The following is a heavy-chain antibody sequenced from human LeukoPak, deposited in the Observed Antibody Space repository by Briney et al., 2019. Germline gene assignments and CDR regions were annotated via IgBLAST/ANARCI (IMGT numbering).Heavy chain of an antibody. V-gene: IGHV4-34*01. CDR3: ARTTEAHSWQTRYYSYYMDV. D-gene: IGHD6-13*01. CDR2: INHSGST. Sequence: PSETLSLTCAVYGGSFSDFHWSWIRQTPGKGLEWIGEINHSGSTNYNPSLKSRVTISVDTSKNQFSLKLSSVTAADTAVYYCARTTEAHSWQTRYYSYYMDVWGKGTTVTVSS. J-gene: IGHJ6*03. CDR1: GGSFSDFH.